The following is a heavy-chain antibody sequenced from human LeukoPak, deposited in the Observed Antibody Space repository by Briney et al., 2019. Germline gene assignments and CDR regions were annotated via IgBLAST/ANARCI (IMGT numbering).Heavy chain of an antibody. V-gene: IGHV4-34*01. Sequence: SETLSLTCAVYGGSFSGYYWSWIRQPPGKGLEWIGEINHSGSTNYNPSLKSRVTISVDTSKNQFSLKLSSVTAADTAVYYCAKDSTYDSSGYLGGYWGQGTLVTVSS. CDR2: INHSGST. CDR1: GGSFSGYY. D-gene: IGHD3-22*01. J-gene: IGHJ4*02. CDR3: AKDSTYDSSGYLGGY.